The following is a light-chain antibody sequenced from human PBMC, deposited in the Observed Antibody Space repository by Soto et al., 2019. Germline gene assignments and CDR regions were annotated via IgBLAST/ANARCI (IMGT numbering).Light chain of an antibody. CDR2: RIS. V-gene: IGKV3-15*01. J-gene: IGKJ4*01. Sequence: EIVMTQSPATLSVSPGETATLSCRASQSVNTNLAWYQQKAGQAARLLIYRISTRATGIPARLSGSGSWTEFTLTVNSLQSEDFAVYYCQQHNDWPLTYGGGTKVEVK. CDR1: QSVNTN. CDR3: QQHNDWPLT.